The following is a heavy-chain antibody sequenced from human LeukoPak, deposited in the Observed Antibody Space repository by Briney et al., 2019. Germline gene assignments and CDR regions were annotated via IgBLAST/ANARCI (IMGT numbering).Heavy chain of an antibody. CDR3: ARDPLRSGWYGYFDY. J-gene: IGHJ4*02. Sequence: PGRSLRLSCEASGFTFSTYAMHWVRQAPGKGLEWVAVISYDGSNKYYADSVKGRFTISRDNSKNTLYLQMSSLRAEDTAVYYCARDPLRSGWYGYFDYWGQGTLVTVSS. CDR1: GFTFSTYA. CDR2: ISYDGSNK. V-gene: IGHV3-30-3*01. D-gene: IGHD6-19*01.